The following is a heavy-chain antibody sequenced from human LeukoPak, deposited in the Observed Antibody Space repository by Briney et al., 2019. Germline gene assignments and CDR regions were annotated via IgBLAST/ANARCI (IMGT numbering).Heavy chain of an antibody. J-gene: IGHJ4*02. Sequence: ASVKVSCKASGYTFTSYGISWVRQAPGQGLEWMGWISAYNGNTNYAQKLQGRVTMTTDTSTSTAYMELRSLRSDDTAVHYCARDPGDYYYDSSGYYYSRFDYWGQGTLVTVSS. CDR1: GYTFTSYG. D-gene: IGHD3-22*01. CDR3: ARDPGDYYYDSSGYYYSRFDY. CDR2: ISAYNGNT. V-gene: IGHV1-18*01.